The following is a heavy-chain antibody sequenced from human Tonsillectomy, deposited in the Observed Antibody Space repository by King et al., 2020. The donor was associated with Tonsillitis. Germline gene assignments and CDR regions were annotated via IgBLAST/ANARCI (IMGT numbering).Heavy chain of an antibody. CDR1: GGFISIYY. CDR3: ARAGQQLVDY. J-gene: IGHJ4*02. Sequence: QLQESVPGLVKPSETLSLTCTVSGGFISIYYLSWNLQPPGKGLDWIGYIYYSWRTNYNPSLKSLVTISVDTSKNQFSLKLSSVTAADTAVYYCARAGQQLVDYWGQGTLVTVSS. V-gene: IGHV4-59*01. CDR2: IYYSWRT. D-gene: IGHD6-13*01.